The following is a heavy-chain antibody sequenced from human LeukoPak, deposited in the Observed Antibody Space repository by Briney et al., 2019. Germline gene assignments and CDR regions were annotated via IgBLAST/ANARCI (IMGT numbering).Heavy chain of an antibody. V-gene: IGHV4-30-2*01. D-gene: IGHD6-19*01. CDR3: ARDAYQWLADAFDI. J-gene: IGHJ3*02. CDR2: IYHSGGT. CDR1: GGSISSSSYY. Sequence: SETLSLTCTVSGGSISSSSYYWSWIRQPPGRGLEWIGYIYHSGGTYYNPSLKSRVTISVDRSKNQFSLKVSSVTAADTAVYYCARDAYQWLADAFDIWGQGIMVTVSS.